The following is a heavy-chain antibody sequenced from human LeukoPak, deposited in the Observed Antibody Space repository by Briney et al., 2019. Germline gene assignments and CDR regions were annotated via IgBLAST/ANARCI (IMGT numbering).Heavy chain of an antibody. J-gene: IGHJ6*02. CDR3: ARVSVSTFPLVVYYGMDV. CDR2: VIPIFGTA. CDR1: GGTFSSYG. V-gene: IGHV1-69*13. Sequence: SVNVSCKASGGTFSSYGISWVRQAPGQGLEWVGGVIPIFGTANYSQKFQGRGTITSEESTSTAYMELSSLRSEDPAVYYCARVSVSTFPLVVYYGMDVWGQGTTVTVSS. D-gene: IGHD4-11*01.